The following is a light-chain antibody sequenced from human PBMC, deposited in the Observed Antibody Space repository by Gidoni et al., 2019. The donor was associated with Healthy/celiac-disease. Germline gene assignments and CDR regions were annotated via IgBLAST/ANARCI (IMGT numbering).Light chain of an antibody. V-gene: IGKV3-15*01. J-gene: IGKJ4*01. CDR3: QQYNNWPPLT. CDR2: GAS. Sequence: EIVMTQSPATLSVSPGEKATLSCRASQSVSSNLAWYQQKPGQAPRLLISGASTRATGIPAGFSGSGSGTEFTLTISSLQSEDFAVYYCQQYNNWPPLTFGGGTKVEIK. CDR1: QSVSSN.